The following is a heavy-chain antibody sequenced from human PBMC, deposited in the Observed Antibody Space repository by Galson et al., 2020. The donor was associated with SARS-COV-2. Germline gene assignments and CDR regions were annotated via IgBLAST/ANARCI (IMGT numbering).Heavy chain of an antibody. Sequence: GESLKISCAASGFTFSDYGISWVRQAPGQGLEAVSSISHSAYTTHYTDSVKGRFIISRDNSENTVSLQMHRLSAEDTAIYYCAKQSTNWGGHFDGWGQGALVIVSS. V-gene: IGHV3-23*01. CDR3: AKQSTNWGGHFDG. CDR1: GFTFSDYG. J-gene: IGHJ4*02. D-gene: IGHD2-21*01. CDR2: ISHSAYTT.